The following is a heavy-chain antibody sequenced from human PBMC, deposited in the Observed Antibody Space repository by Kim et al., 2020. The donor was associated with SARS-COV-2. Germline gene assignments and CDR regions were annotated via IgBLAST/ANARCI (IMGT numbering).Heavy chain of an antibody. CDR2: IYYSGST. CDR3: ARDPHGWGSSGYHYFDY. V-gene: IGHV4-59*01. Sequence: SETLSLTCTVSGGSISSYYWSWIRQPPGKGLEWIGYIYYSGSTNYNPSLKSRVTISVDTSKNQFSLKLSSVTAADTAVYYCARDPHGWGSSGYHYFDYWGQGTLVTVSS. J-gene: IGHJ4*02. D-gene: IGHD3-22*01. CDR1: GGSISSYY.